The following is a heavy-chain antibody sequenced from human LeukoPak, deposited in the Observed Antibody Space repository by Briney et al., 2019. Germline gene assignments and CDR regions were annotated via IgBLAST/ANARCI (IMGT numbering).Heavy chain of an antibody. CDR2: INHSVST. Sequence: SETLSLTCAVYGGSFSGYYWSWIRQPPGKGLEWIGEINHSVSTNYNPSLKSRVTISVNTSKNQFSLKLSSVTAADTAVYYCARGRSKWLVREARPFDYWGQGTLVTVSS. CDR1: GGSFSGYY. V-gene: IGHV4-34*01. J-gene: IGHJ4*02. D-gene: IGHD6-19*01. CDR3: ARGRSKWLVREARPFDY.